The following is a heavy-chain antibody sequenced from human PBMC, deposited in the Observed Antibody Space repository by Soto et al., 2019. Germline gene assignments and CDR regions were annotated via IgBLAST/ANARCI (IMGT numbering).Heavy chain of an antibody. CDR2: IESDGTGT. Sequence: EVQLVESGGGLVQPGGSVRLSCVVSGFTFSDYRMHWVRQAPGKGLVWVSRIESDGTGTTYADSVMDRFTISRDNSKSTLYLQMSGLSSEDKAIYYCARAGGGLHYWGQGSLVTVSS. CDR3: ARAGGGLHY. J-gene: IGHJ4*02. D-gene: IGHD3-16*01. CDR1: GFTFSDYR. V-gene: IGHV3-74*01.